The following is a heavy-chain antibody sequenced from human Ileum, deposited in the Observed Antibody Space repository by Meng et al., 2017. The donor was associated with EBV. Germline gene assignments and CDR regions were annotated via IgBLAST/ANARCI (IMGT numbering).Heavy chain of an antibody. J-gene: IGHJ4*02. V-gene: IGHV4-4*02. D-gene: IGHD1-14*01. CDR3: ARDPTGGEDHQRV. CDR2: IYHSGIT. CDR1: RGSLSSINW. Sequence: QGLLQESGPGLVKPSGTLSPTCPVFRGSLSSINWWSWVRQPPGKGLEWIGKIYHSGITIYNPSLKSRVTMSVDNSKNQFSLKLNSMTAADTAVYYCARDPTGGEDHQRVWGQGTLVTVSS.